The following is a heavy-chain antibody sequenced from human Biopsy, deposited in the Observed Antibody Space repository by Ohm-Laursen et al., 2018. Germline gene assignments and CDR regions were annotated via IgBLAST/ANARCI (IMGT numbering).Heavy chain of an antibody. CDR1: GGSISSDY. J-gene: IGHJ6*02. CDR2: IYYDGIT. CDR3: ARVAGGYAYYYGMDV. Sequence: GTLSLTCTVSGGSISSDYWGWIRQPPGKGLEWIGNIYYDGITYYNPSLKSRVPMSVDTSKNQFSLRLTSVTAADTAVYYCARVAGGYAYYYGMDVWGQGTTVMVSS. D-gene: IGHD5-12*01. V-gene: IGHV4-59*04.